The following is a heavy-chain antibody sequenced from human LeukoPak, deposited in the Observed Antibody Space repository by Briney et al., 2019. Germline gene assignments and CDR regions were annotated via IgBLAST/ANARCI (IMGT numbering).Heavy chain of an antibody. V-gene: IGHV3-20*01. CDR2: INWNGGYT. CDR3: AKDLFYSFDI. Sequence: GGSLRLSCAASGFNFGDYAMSWVRQAPGKGLEWVSGINWNGGYTYYADSVQGRFTISRDTAKNFLFLQMNSLRADDTALYRCAKDLFYSFDIWGQGTEVTVSS. J-gene: IGHJ3*02. CDR1: GFNFGDYA. D-gene: IGHD2/OR15-2a*01.